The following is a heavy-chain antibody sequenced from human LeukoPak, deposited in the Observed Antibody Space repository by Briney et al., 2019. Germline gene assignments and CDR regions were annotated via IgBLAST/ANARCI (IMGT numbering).Heavy chain of an antibody. CDR3: ARQSVGATTSFDY. Sequence: GESLKIPCKGSGYSFTSYWIGWVRQMPGKGLEWMGIMYPGDSDTRYSPSFQGQVTVSADKSISTAYLQWSSLKASDTAMYYCARQSVGATTSFDYWGQGTLVTVSS. D-gene: IGHD1-26*01. CDR1: GYSFTSYW. J-gene: IGHJ4*02. V-gene: IGHV5-51*01. CDR2: MYPGDSDT.